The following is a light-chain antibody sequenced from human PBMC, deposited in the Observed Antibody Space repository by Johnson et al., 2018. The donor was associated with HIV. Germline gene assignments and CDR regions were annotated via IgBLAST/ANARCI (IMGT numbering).Light chain of an antibody. V-gene: IGLV1-40*01. CDR2: GND. CDR1: SSNIGAGYD. Sequence: QSVLTQPPSVSGAPGQRVTISCTGSSSNIGAGYDVHWYQQFPGTAPKLLIYGNDNRPSGVPARFSGSKYGTSASLAITGPQAEDEADYYCGTWDTGLGTEFFGTGTKVTVL. J-gene: IGLJ1*01. CDR3: GTWDTGLGTEF.